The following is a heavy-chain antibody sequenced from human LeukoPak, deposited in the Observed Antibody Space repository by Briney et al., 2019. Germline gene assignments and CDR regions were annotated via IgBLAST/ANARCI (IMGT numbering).Heavy chain of an antibody. CDR1: GFTFSSAW. CDR2: VRSKADGGTT. J-gene: IGHJ4*02. V-gene: IGHV3-15*01. CDR3: TTVRPGTSGYSY. Sequence: GGSLRLSCAASGFTFSSAWMTWVRQAPGKGLEWVGRVRSKADGGTTDYAAPAKGRFTISRDDSKNTAFLQMNSLKTEDTAVYYCTTVRPGTSGYSYWGQGTLVIVSS. D-gene: IGHD3-22*01.